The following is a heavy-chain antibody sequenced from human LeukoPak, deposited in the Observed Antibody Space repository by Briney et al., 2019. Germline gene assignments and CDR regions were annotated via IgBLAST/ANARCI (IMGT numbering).Heavy chain of an antibody. J-gene: IGHJ4*02. CDR3: ARDKGRELLGDYFDY. CDR1: GGSLSSSSYY. D-gene: IGHD1-26*01. V-gene: IGHV4-39*02. CDR2: IYYSGST. Sequence: TETLSLTCSVSGGSLSSSSYYWGWIRQPPGKGLEWIGSIYYSGSTYYNPSLKSRVTISVDTSKNQYSLKLSSVTAADTAVYYCARDKGRELLGDYFDYWGQGTLVTVSS.